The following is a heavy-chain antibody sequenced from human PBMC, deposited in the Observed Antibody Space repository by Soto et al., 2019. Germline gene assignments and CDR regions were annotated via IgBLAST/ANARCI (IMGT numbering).Heavy chain of an antibody. J-gene: IGHJ4*02. D-gene: IGHD3-9*01. CDR3: ARHATYYDILGGYYFDY. CDR2: IYTGDSVT. V-gene: IGHV5-51*01. CDR1: GYSFTSYK. Sequence: PGEALKICCTGSGYSFTSYKIAWVRQMPGKVLERSGIIYTGDSVTRERPSFQGQVTISADKSYSTAYVQWRSLKASDTAMYYCARHATYYDILGGYYFDYWGQGTLVTVSS.